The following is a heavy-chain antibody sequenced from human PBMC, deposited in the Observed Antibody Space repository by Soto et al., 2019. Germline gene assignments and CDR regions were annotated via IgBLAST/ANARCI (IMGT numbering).Heavy chain of an antibody. CDR2: MNPNSGNT. CDR1: GYTFTSYD. D-gene: IGHD5-12*01. Sequence: ASVKVSCKASGYTFTSYDINWVRQATGQGLEWVGWMNPNSGNTGYAQKFQGRVTMTRNTSISTAYMELSSLRSEDTAVYYCARVEMATGEGDYWGQGTLVTAPQ. V-gene: IGHV1-8*01. J-gene: IGHJ4*02. CDR3: ARVEMATGEGDY.